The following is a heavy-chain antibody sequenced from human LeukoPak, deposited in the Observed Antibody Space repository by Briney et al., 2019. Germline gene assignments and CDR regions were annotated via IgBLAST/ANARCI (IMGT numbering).Heavy chain of an antibody. J-gene: IGHJ2*01. CDR3: VREPERGYSYGYWYFDL. V-gene: IGHV4-4*07. CDR2: IYTSGST. CDR1: GGSISSYY. D-gene: IGHD5-18*01. Sequence: SETLSLTCTVSGGSISSYYWSWIRQPAGKGLEWIGRIYTSGSTNYNPSLKSRVTMSVDTSKNQFSLKLSSVTAADTAVYYCVREPERGYSYGYWYFDLWGRGTLVTVSS.